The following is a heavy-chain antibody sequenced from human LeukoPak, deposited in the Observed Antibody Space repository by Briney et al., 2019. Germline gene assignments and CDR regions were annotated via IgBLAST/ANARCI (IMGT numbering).Heavy chain of an antibody. J-gene: IGHJ4*02. Sequence: PSQTLSLTCTVSGGSISSGGYYWSWIRQHPGKGLEWIGYIYYSGSTYYNPSLKSRVTISVDTSKNQFSLKLSSVTAADTAVYYCAGSSSSWDLRIFDYWGQGTLVTVSS. CDR3: AGSSSSWDLRIFDY. D-gene: IGHD6-6*01. CDR2: IYYSGST. CDR1: GGSISSGGYY. V-gene: IGHV4-31*03.